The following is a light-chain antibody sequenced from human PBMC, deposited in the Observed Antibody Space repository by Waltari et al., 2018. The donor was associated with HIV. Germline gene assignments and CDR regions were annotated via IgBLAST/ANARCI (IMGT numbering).Light chain of an antibody. J-gene: IGLJ3*02. CDR2: DVS. V-gene: IGLV2-23*02. Sequence: QSALTQPASVSGTPGQSVTIPYTGTDIHTGNYNLVSWFQQHPGKAPKLLIYDVSKRPSGVSSLFSGSKSGYFASLTISGLLTEDESSYYCLTYVSKTSTWQFGGGTYLTV. CDR3: LTYVSKTSTWQ. CDR1: DIHTGNYNL.